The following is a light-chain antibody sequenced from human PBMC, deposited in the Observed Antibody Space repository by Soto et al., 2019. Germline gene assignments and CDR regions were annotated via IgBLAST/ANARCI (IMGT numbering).Light chain of an antibody. J-gene: IGKJ5*01. Sequence: EIVMTQSPATLSVSPGERATLSCGASQSVSSNLAWYQHKPGQAPRLLIYGTSTRSTGIPARFSGSGSGTEFTLTISSLQSEDFAVYSCQQYYNYITFGQGTRLEIK. V-gene: IGKV3-15*01. CDR2: GTS. CDR1: QSVSSN. CDR3: QQYYNYIT.